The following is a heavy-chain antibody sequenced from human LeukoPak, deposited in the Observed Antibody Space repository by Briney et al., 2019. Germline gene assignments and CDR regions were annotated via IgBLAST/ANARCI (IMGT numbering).Heavy chain of an antibody. J-gene: IGHJ6*02. CDR3: ARAYYDFWSGGYYYYSMDV. V-gene: IGHV1-8*01. CDR1: GYTFTSYD. D-gene: IGHD3-3*01. CDR2: MNPNSGNT. Sequence: ASVKVSCKASGYTFTSYDINWVRQATGQGLEWMGWMNPNSGNTGYAQKFQGRVTMTRNTSISTAYMELSSLRSEDTAVYYCARAYYDFWSGGYYYYSMDVWGQGTTVTVSS.